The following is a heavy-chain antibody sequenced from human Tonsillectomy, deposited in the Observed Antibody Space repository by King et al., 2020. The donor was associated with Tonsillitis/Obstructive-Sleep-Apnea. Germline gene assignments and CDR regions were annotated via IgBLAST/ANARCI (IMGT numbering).Heavy chain of an antibody. Sequence: VQLVESGGGLVKPGGSLRLSCAASGFTFNDNYMSWIRQAPGKGLEWISYISTSRGYTKYTDTVRGRFTIARDDAKNLVYLQMNSLRVDDTAVSYCARGKNPLVLPFDSWGQGTLVTVSS. CDR2: ISTSRGYT. CDR3: ARGKNPLVLPFDS. J-gene: IGHJ4*02. D-gene: IGHD6-13*01. V-gene: IGHV3-11*05. CDR1: GFTFNDNY.